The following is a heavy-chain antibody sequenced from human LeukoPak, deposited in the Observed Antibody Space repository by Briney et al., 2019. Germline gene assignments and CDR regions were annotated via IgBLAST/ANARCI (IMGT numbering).Heavy chain of an antibody. CDR1: GFTFSDYY. D-gene: IGHD5-18*01. CDR2: ISSSGSTI. V-gene: IGHV3-11*04. Sequence: PGGSLRLSCAASGFTFSDYYMSWIRQAPGKGLEWVSYISSSGSTIYYADSVKGRFTISRDNSKNTLYLQTNSLRAEDTAVYYCAKALYSYPGDYWGQGTLVTVSS. CDR3: AKALYSYPGDY. J-gene: IGHJ4*02.